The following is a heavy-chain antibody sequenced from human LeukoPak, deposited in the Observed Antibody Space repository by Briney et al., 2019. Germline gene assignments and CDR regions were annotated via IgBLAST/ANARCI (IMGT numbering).Heavy chain of an antibody. CDR3: ARIPPGTVTTDY. V-gene: IGHV3-21*01. J-gene: IGHJ4*02. D-gene: IGHD4-17*01. CDR1: GFTFSSYS. Sequence: PGGSLRLSCAASGFTFSSYSMNWVRQAPGKGLEWVSSISSSSSYIYYADSVKGRFTISRDNAKNSLYLQMNSLRAEDTAVYYCARIPPGTVTTDYWGQGTLVTVSS. CDR2: ISSSSSYI.